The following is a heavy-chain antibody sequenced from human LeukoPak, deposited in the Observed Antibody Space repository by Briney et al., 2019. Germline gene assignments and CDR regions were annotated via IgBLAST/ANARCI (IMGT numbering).Heavy chain of an antibody. V-gene: IGHV1-46*01. CDR1: GYTFTNYF. Sequence: ASVKVSCKASGYTFTNYFIHWVRQAPGQGLEWMGIINPSGGSTNYAQKFQGRVTMTRDTSISTAYMELSRLRSDDTAVYYCARGLRFQNWFDPWGQGTLVTVSS. D-gene: IGHD5-12*01. CDR2: INPSGGST. CDR3: ARGLRFQNWFDP. J-gene: IGHJ5*02.